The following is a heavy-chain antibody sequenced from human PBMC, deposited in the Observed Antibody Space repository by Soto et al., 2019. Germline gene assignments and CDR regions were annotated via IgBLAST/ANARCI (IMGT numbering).Heavy chain of an antibody. CDR1: GFTLSNAW. V-gene: IGHV3-15*01. J-gene: IGHJ3*02. Sequence: EVQLVESGGGLVKPGGSLRLSCAASGFTLSNAWMSWVRQAPGKGLEWVGRIKSKTDGGTTDYAAPVKGRFTISRDESKNTLYLQMNSLKTEDTAVYYCTTGLVRGRGAFDIWGQGTMVTVSS. D-gene: IGHD3-10*01. CDR2: IKSKTDGGTT. CDR3: TTGLVRGRGAFDI.